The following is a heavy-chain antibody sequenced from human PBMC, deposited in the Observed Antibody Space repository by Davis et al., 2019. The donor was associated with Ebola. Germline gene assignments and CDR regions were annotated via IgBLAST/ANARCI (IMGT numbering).Heavy chain of an antibody. CDR2: IYSGGST. V-gene: IGHV3-66*01. CDR1: GFTVSSNY. Sequence: GESLKISCAASGFTVSSNYMSWVRQAPGKGLEWVSVIYSGGSTYYADSVQGRFTISRDSSTNTLYLQMNGLRADDTAIYYCARDRLRDGSYTFDYWGQGTLVTVSS. J-gene: IGHJ4*02. D-gene: IGHD3-16*02. CDR3: ARDRLRDGSYTFDY.